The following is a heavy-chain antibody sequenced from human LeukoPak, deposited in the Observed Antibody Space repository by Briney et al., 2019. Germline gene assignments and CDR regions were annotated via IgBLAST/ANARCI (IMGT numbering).Heavy chain of an antibody. CDR3: ARDSRPYNWNPGPFDY. Sequence: SGGSLRLSCAASGFTFSDYEMNWVRQAPGKGLEWVSYISSSGSTIYYADSVKGRFTISRDNAKNSLYLQMNSLRAEDTAVYYCARDSRPYNWNPGPFDYWGQGTLVTVSS. CDR1: GFTFSDYE. J-gene: IGHJ4*02. CDR2: ISSSGSTI. D-gene: IGHD1-20*01. V-gene: IGHV3-48*03.